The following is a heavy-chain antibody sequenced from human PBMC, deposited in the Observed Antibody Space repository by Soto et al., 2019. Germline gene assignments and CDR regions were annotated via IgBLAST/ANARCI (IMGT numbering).Heavy chain of an antibody. D-gene: IGHD2-8*01. J-gene: IGHJ3*02. Sequence: GGSLRLSCAASGFTFSSYAMSWVRQAPGKGLEWVSAISGSGGSTYYADSVKGRFTISRDNSKNTLYLQMNSLRAEETAVYYCAKDLVEDIVLMVYAIPDAFDIWGQGKMVTVSS. CDR2: ISGSGGST. CDR3: AKDLVEDIVLMVYAIPDAFDI. CDR1: GFTFSSYA. V-gene: IGHV3-23*01.